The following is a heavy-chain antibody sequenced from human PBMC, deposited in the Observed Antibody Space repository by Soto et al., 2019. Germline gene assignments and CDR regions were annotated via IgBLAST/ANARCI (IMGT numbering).Heavy chain of an antibody. V-gene: IGHV1-69*01. Sequence: QVQLVQSGAEVKKPGSSVKVSRKASGGTFSSYAISWVRQAPGQGLEWMGGIIPIFGTANYAQKFQGRVTITADESTSTAYMELSSLRSEDTAVYYCARVEYYYDSSGYYFDYWGQGTLVTVSS. CDR3: ARVEYYYDSSGYYFDY. J-gene: IGHJ4*02. CDR2: IIPIFGTA. CDR1: GGTFSSYA. D-gene: IGHD3-22*01.